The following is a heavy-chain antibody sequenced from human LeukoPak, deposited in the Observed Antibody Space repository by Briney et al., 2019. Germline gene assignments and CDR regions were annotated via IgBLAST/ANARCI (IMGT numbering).Heavy chain of an antibody. D-gene: IGHD1-26*01. J-gene: IGHJ4*02. CDR2: IYPGDSDT. CDR1: DTCFTCYW. Sequence: SNAGCDTCFTCYWIGWRRAPGQKGLGRMGIIYPGDSDTRCSPSFQGQVTISADKSISTAYLQWSSLKASDTAMYYCARHSGGSYSLVLDYWGQGTLVTVSA. CDR3: ARHSGGSYSLVLDY. V-gene: IGHV5-51*01.